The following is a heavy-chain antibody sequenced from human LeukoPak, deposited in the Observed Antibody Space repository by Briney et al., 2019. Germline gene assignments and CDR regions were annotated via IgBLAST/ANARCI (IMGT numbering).Heavy chain of an antibody. J-gene: IGHJ3*02. CDR2: MNPNSGNT. CDR3: ARDYATHAFDI. CDR1: GYTINSYA. D-gene: IGHD2-2*01. V-gene: IGHV1-8*02. Sequence: ASVKVSCKASGYTINSYAMNWVRQAPGQGLEWMGWMNPNSGNTGYAQKFQGRVTMTRNTSISTAYMELSSLRSEDTAVYYCARDYATHAFDIWGQGTMVTVSS.